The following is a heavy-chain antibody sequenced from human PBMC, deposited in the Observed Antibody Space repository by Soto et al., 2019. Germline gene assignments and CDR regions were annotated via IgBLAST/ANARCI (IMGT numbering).Heavy chain of an antibody. CDR2: ISYSGST. CDR3: ARYSGTYYVY. J-gene: IGHJ4*02. D-gene: IGHD1-26*01. CDR1: GGSISSYY. V-gene: IGHV4-59*01. Sequence: PSETLSLTCTVSGGSISSYYWTWIRQPPGKGLEWIGFISYSGSTSYNPSLKSRVTISVDTSKNQFSLRLNSVTAADTAVYYCARYSGTYYVYWGQGTLVTVSS.